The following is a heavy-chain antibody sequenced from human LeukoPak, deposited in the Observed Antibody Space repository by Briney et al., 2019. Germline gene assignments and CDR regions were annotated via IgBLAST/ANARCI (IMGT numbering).Heavy chain of an antibody. CDR3: AREVPHYYGSSYYFDY. CDR1: GGSINTNTFF. Sequence: TSETLSLTCGVSGGSINTNTFFWGWIRQPPGKGLEWVGNVFYSGSTLYNPSLKSRVTISVDTSKNQFSLKLSSVTAADTAVYYCAREVPHYYGSSYYFDYWGQGTLVTVSS. CDR2: VFYSGST. V-gene: IGHV4-39*07. J-gene: IGHJ4*02. D-gene: IGHD3-10*01.